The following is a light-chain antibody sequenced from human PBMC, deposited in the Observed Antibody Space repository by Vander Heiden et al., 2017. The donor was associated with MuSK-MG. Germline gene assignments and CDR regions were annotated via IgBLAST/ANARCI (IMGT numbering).Light chain of an antibody. Sequence: QSALTQPPSASGSPGQSVTISCTGTSSDVGGYNSVSWYQQHPGNAPRLMSYEVTKRPSGVPDRFPASKSGTTASPTVSGLQAADEAYYYCTSYSSSTHVVIGGGTKLTVL. CDR1: SSDVGGYNS. CDR2: EVT. CDR3: TSYSSSTHVV. V-gene: IGLV2-8*01. J-gene: IGLJ2*01.